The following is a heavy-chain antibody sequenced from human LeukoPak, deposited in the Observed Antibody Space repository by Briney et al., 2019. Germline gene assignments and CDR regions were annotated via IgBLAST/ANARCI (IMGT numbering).Heavy chain of an antibody. V-gene: IGHV3-23*01. CDR2: FSGTRTNT. Sequence: GRSLRLSCAASGFTFSNSPMSWVRQAPGKGLAWVATFSGTRTNTYYPDSVRGRFTISRDNSKNTLYLQMNSLRVEDTAVYYCANNWNFDYWGQGTLVIVSS. CDR3: ANNWNFDY. D-gene: IGHD1-20*01. J-gene: IGHJ4*02. CDR1: GFTFSNSP.